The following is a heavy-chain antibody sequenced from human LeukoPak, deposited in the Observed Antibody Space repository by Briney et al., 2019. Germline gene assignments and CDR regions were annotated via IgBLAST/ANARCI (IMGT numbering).Heavy chain of an antibody. J-gene: IGHJ5*01. CDR1: GYTFTGYY. CDR3: ARVLFNSGYDS. CDR2: INPNSGET. V-gene: IGHV1-2*02. D-gene: IGHD4-23*01. Sequence: ASVTVSCKASGYTFTGYYMHWVRQAPGQGLEWVGWINPNSGETKFAPKFQGRVTMTRDTSLSTAFMDLGGLRSDDTAVYYCARVLFNSGYDSWGQGSLVTVSS.